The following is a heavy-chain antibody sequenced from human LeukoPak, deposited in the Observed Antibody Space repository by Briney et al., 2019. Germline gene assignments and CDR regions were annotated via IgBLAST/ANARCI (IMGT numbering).Heavy chain of an antibody. J-gene: IGHJ5*02. Sequence: PSETLSLTCTVSGGSISSGNFCWSWIRQPPGKGLEWIGYIFYLGSTYYNLSLKSRVTMSVDTSKNQFSLILRSVTAADTAVYYCARKYPDHWFDPWGQGTLVTVSS. CDR1: GGSISSGNFC. D-gene: IGHD6-6*01. CDR3: ARKYPDHWFDP. CDR2: IFYLGST. V-gene: IGHV4-30-4*01.